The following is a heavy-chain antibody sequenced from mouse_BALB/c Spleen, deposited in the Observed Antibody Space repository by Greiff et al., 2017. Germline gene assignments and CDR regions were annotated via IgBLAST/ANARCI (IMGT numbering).Heavy chain of an antibody. V-gene: IGHV5-12-2*01. CDR1: GFTFSSYT. J-gene: IGHJ4*01. CDR3: ARQGYGAMDY. CDR2: ISNGGGST. D-gene: IGHD2-14*01. Sequence: EVKLQESGGGLVQPGGSLKLSCAASGFTFSSYTMSWVRQTPEKRLEWVAYISNGGGSTYYPDTVKGRFTISRDNAKNTLYLQMSSLKSEDTAMYYCARQGYGAMDYWGQGTSVTVSS.